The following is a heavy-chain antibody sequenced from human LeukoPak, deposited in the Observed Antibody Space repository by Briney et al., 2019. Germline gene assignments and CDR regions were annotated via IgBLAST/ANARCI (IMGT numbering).Heavy chain of an antibody. CDR3: ARAGLEWLLSQYYYYYMDV. V-gene: IGHV1-2*02. CDR2: INPNSGGT. Sequence: ASVKVSCKASGYTFTGYYMHWVRQAPGQGLEWMGWINPNSGGTNYAQKFQGRVTMTRDTSISTACMELSRLRSDDTAVYYCARAGLEWLLSQYYYYYMDVWGKGTTVTVSS. J-gene: IGHJ6*03. CDR1: GYTFTGYY. D-gene: IGHD3-3*01.